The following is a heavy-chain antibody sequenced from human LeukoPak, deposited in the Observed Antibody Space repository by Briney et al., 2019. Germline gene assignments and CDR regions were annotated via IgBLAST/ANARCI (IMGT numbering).Heavy chain of an antibody. CDR2: ISGSGDATYYADST. Sequence: PGGSLRLSCAGSGFTFSSYAMTWVRQAPGTGLKWVSTISGSGDATYYADSTYYADSVKGRFTISRDNSKNTLYLQMNRLRAEDTAVYYCARGVKYYYMDVWGKGTTVTVSS. CDR3: ARGVKYYYMDV. J-gene: IGHJ6*03. V-gene: IGHV3-23*01. CDR1: GFTFSSYA.